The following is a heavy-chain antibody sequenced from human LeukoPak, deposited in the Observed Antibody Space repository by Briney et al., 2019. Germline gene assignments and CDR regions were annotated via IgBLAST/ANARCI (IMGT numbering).Heavy chain of an antibody. Sequence: APVKVSCKASGGTFSSYAISWVRQAPGQGLEWMGRIIPIFGTANYAQKFQGRVTITTHESTSTAYMELSSLRSEDTAVYYCARCLYYYDSSGYYYYYYMDVWGKGTTVTVSS. CDR2: IIPIFGTA. V-gene: IGHV1-69*05. J-gene: IGHJ6*03. CDR1: GGTFSSYA. D-gene: IGHD3-22*01. CDR3: ARCLYYYDSSGYYYYYYMDV.